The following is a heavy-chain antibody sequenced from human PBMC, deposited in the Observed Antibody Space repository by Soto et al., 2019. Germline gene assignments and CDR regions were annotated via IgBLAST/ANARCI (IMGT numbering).Heavy chain of an antibody. Sequence: EVQLVESGGGLVQPGGSPRLSCAASGFTFSSYWMHWVRQAPGKGLVWVSRINIDGSSTNYADSVKGRFTISRDNAKNTLYLQMNSLRAEDTAVYYCARGGRWGFDYWGQGTLVTVSS. V-gene: IGHV3-74*01. J-gene: IGHJ4*02. CDR3: ARGGRWGFDY. CDR1: GFTFSSYW. D-gene: IGHD3-16*01. CDR2: INIDGSST.